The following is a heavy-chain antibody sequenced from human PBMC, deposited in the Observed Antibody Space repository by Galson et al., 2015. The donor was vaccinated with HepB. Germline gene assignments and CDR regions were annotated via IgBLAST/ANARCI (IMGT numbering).Heavy chain of an antibody. CDR1: GFNFDRFV. Sequence: SLRLSCAASGFNFDRFVVHWVRQAPGQGLEWVAAISFAGSTDYYADFVKGRFTISRDNSKNILYLQMNNLGGEDTAVYYCARGRTPAFYFDYWGQGTLVTVSS. V-gene: IGHV3-30-3*01. J-gene: IGHJ4*02. CDR2: ISFAGSTD. CDR3: ARGRTPAFYFDY. D-gene: IGHD6-25*01.